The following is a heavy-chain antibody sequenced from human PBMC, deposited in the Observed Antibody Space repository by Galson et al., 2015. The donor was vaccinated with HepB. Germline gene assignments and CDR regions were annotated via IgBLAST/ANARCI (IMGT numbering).Heavy chain of an antibody. CDR3: AVQHCSSTSCYLDY. J-gene: IGHJ4*02. CDR2: ISGSSDTI. Sequence: SLRLSCAASGFRFNIWFMNWVRQAPGKGLEWVSYISGSSDTISYADSVTGRFTISRDNAKNSLYLQMNSLRDEDTAMYYCAVQHCSSTSCYLDYWGQGTLVAVSS. CDR1: GFRFNIWF. V-gene: IGHV3-48*02. D-gene: IGHD2-2*01.